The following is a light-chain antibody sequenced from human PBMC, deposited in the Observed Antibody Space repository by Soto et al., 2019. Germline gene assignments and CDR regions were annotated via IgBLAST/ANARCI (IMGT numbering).Light chain of an antibody. Sequence: DIQMTQSPSTLSVSIGDRVTITCRASQTINNWLAWYQQKPGKAPNLLIYHASNLEAGVPSRFSGSAFGTDFTLTISSLQPDDFATYYCQHHNSYPLTFGQGTKVEIK. J-gene: IGKJ1*01. CDR2: HAS. CDR1: QTINNW. CDR3: QHHNSYPLT. V-gene: IGKV1-5*01.